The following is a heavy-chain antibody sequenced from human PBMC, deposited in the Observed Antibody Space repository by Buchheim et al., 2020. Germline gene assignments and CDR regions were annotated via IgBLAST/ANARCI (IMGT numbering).Heavy chain of an antibody. CDR1: GGSISSGSYY. CDR2: IYTSGST. Sequence: QVQLQESGPGLVKPSQTLSLTCTVSGGSISSGSYYWSWIRQPAGKGLEWIGRIYTSGSTNCNPSLKSRVTISVDTATNQFSLKLSSVTAADTAVYYCARGDYDFWSGPLVDYWGQGTL. J-gene: IGHJ4*02. CDR3: ARGDYDFWSGPLVDY. D-gene: IGHD3-3*01. V-gene: IGHV4-61*02.